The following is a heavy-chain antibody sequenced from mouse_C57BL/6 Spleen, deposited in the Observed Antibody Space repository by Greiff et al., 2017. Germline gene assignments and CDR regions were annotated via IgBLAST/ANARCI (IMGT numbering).Heavy chain of an antibody. V-gene: IGHV8-8*01. CDR2: IWWDDDK. D-gene: IGHD2-10*01. CDR3: ARIAYYGNYSSWFAY. Sequence: QVTLKVCGPGILQPSQTLSLTCSFSGFSLSTFGMGVGWIRPPSGKGLEWLAHIWWDDDKYYNPALKSRLTISKDTSKNQVFLKIANVDTADTATYYCARIAYYGNYSSWFAYWGQGTLVTVSA. CDR1: GFSLSTFGMG. J-gene: IGHJ3*01.